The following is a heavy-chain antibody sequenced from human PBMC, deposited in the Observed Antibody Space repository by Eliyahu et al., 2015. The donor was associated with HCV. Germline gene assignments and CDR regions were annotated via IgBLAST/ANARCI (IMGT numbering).Heavy chain of an antibody. CDR1: GFSFSYAW. D-gene: IGHD4/OR15-4a*01. J-gene: IGHJ3*02. V-gene: IGHV3-15*01. CDR2: IKRKIDGGTT. Sequence: EVQLVESGGGLVKPGGSLRLSCAASGFSFSYAWMNWVRQAPGKGLEWVGRIKRKIDGGTTDYAAPVKGRITISRDDSKNTLYLQMNSLKTEDTAVYYCTTEDPNGAFDIWGQGTMVTVSS. CDR3: TTEDPNGAFDI.